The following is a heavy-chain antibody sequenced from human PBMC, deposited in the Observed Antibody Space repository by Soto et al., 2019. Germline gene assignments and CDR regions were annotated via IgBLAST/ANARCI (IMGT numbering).Heavy chain of an antibody. V-gene: IGHV3-15*01. J-gene: IGHJ6*03. Sequence: GGSLRLSCAASGFTFSNAWMSWVRQAPGKGLEWVGRIKSKTDGGTTDYAAPVKGRFTISRDDSKNTLYLQMNSLKTEDTAVYYCTTDDGTGTTAVYYYYYMDVWGKGTTVTVSS. CDR1: GFTFSNAW. CDR3: TTDDGTGTTAVYYYYYMDV. CDR2: IKSKTDGGTT. D-gene: IGHD1-7*01.